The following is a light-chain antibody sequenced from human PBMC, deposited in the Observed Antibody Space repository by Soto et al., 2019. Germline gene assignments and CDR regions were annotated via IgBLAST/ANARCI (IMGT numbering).Light chain of an antibody. CDR1: SSDIGGYNQ. CDR2: EVS. J-gene: IGLJ2*01. CDR3: SSYTSSTTRI. V-gene: IGLV2-14*01. Sequence: QSVLTQPASVSGSPGQSITISCTGASSDIGGYNQVSWYQQHPGKAPKLIIYEVSNRPSGVSDRFSGSESGNTASLTISGLQAEDEADYYCSSYTSSTTRIFGGGTKLTVL.